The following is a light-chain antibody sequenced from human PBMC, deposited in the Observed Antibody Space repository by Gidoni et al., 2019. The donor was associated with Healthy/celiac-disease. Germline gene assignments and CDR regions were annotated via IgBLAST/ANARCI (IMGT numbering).Light chain of an antibody. CDR2: DAS. J-gene: IGKJ3*01. CDR3: QSGGGVFT. CDR1: QSVSSY. Sequence: EIVLTQSPATLSLSPGERATLSCRASQSVSSYLAWYQQKPGQAPRLLIYDASNRATGIPARFSGSGSGTDFTLTNGSLEPEDFAVYYGQSGGGVFTFGPGTKVDIK. V-gene: IGKV3-11*01.